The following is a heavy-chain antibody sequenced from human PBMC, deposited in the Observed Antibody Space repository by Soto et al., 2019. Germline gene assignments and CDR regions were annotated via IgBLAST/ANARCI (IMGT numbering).Heavy chain of an antibody. CDR2: ISGSGGST. V-gene: IGHV3-23*01. J-gene: IGHJ4*02. CDR3: ATEGGYNWNDPFDY. CDR1: GFTFSTYA. Sequence: EVQLLESGGGLVQPGGSLRLSCAASGFTFSTYAMSWVRQAPGRGLEWVSTISGSGGSTYYADSVRGRFTISRDNCKDSLYLQVTSLRGEDTAVYYCATEGGYNWNDPFDYWGQGTLVTVSS. D-gene: IGHD1-1*01.